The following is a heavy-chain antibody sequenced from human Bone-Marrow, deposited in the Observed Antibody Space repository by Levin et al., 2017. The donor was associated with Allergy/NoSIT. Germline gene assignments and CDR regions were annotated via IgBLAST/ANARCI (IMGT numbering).Heavy chain of an antibody. CDR1: GYTFTSYY. J-gene: IGHJ3*02. Sequence: GESLKISCKTSGYTFTSYYMDWVRQAPGQGLEWMGIIDPSGGSTTYAQKFQGRVTLTRDTSTTTMYMDLNSLTSEDTAVYYCARHYSSGYYAGRNEIDAFDIWGQGTMVTVSS. CDR2: IDPSGGST. CDR3: ARHYSSGYYAGRNEIDAFDI. D-gene: IGHD6-19*01. V-gene: IGHV1-46*01.